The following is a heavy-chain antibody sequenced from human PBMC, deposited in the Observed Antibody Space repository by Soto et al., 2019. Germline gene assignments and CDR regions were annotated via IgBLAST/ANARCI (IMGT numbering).Heavy chain of an antibody. CDR1: GGYFSGYD. J-gene: IGHJ6*02. Sequence: SETLSLTWTVYGGYFSGYDLSWIRQPPGKGLEWIGEINHSRSTNYNPSLKSRVTISVDTSKNQFSLKLSSVTAADTAVYYCARGKGNTAMGYYYYYYGMGVWGQGTTVTVSS. V-gene: IGHV4-34*01. CDR3: ARGKGNTAMGYYYYYYGMGV. D-gene: IGHD5-18*01. CDR2: INHSRST.